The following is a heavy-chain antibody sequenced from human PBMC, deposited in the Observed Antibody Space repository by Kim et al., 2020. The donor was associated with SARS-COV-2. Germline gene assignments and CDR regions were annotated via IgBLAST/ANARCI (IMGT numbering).Heavy chain of an antibody. CDR1: GDSVTNSNYY. Sequence: SETLSLTCSVSGDSVTNSNYYWSWIRQPPGEGLEWIGYIYYSGTTNYNPSLNSRVTISLDTSKNHCSLKLTSLTAADTAVYYCARVDY. J-gene: IGHJ4*01. V-gene: IGHV4-61*03. CDR3: ARVDY. CDR2: IYYSGTT.